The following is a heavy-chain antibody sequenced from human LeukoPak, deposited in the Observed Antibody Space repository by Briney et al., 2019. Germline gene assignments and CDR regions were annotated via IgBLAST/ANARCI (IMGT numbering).Heavy chain of an antibody. CDR2: IIPIFGTA. CDR3: ANAYCGGDCYWGNFDY. J-gene: IGHJ4*02. CDR1: GGTFSSYA. D-gene: IGHD2-21*02. Sequence: SVKVSCTASGGTFSSYAISWVRQAPGLGLEWMGGIIPIFGTANYAQKFQGRVTITADKSTSTAYMELSSLRSEDTAVYYCANAYCGGDCYWGNFDYWGQGPLVTVSS. V-gene: IGHV1-69*06.